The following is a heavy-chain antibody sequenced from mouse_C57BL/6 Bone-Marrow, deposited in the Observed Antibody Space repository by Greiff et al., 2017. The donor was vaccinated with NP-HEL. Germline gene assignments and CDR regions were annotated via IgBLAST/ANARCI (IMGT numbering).Heavy chain of an antibody. J-gene: IGHJ3*01. CDR2: ISGGGGNT. V-gene: IGHV5-9*01. D-gene: IGHD1-1*01. CDR3: ARRHYYGSSYETWFAY. CDR1: GFTFSSYT. Sequence: EVKLMESGGGLVKPGGSLKLSCAASGFTFSSYTMSWVRQTPEKRLEWVATISGGGGNTYYPDSVKGRFTISRDNAKNTLYLQMSSLRSEDTALYYCARRHYYGSSYETWFAYWGQGTLVTVSA.